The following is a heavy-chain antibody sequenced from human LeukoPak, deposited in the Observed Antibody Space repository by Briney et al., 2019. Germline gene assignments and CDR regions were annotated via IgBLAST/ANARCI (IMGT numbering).Heavy chain of an antibody. D-gene: IGHD1-26*01. CDR2: INHSGST. Sequence: SETLSLTCAVYGGSFSGYYWSWIRQPPGKGLEWIGEINHSGSTNYNPSLKSRVTISVDTSKNQFSLKLSSVTAADTAVYYCATARGDGGSYHVLDYWGQGTLVTVSS. V-gene: IGHV4-34*01. CDR3: ATARGDGGSYHVLDY. CDR1: GGSFSGYY. J-gene: IGHJ4*02.